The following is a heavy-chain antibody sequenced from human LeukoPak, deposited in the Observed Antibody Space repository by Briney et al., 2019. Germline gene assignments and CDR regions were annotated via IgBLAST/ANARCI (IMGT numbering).Heavy chain of an antibody. D-gene: IGHD5/OR15-5a*01. CDR1: GFTIRSYG. Sequence: GGSLRLSCAASGFTIRSYGMSWVRQAPGKGLEWVSAISGSGGSTYYADSVKGRFTISRDNSKNTLYLQMNSLRAEDTAVYYCAKSEAVYGFDYWGQGTLVTVSS. CDR2: ISGSGGST. J-gene: IGHJ4*02. CDR3: AKSEAVYGFDY. V-gene: IGHV3-23*01.